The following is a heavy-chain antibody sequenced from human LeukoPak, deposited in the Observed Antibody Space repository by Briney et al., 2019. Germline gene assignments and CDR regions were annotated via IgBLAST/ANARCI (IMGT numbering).Heavy chain of an antibody. Sequence: SETLSLTCTVSGGSISSYYWSWIRQPAGKGLEWIGRIYTSGSTNYNPSLKSRVTMSVDTSKNQFSLKLSSVTAAGTAVYYCARSGRGYYDSSGYYTALDYWGQGTLVTVSS. V-gene: IGHV4-4*07. CDR3: ARSGRGYYDSSGYYTALDY. CDR1: GGSISSYY. D-gene: IGHD3-22*01. J-gene: IGHJ4*02. CDR2: IYTSGST.